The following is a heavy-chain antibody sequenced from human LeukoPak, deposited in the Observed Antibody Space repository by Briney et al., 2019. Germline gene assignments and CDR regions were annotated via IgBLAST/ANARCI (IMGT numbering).Heavy chain of an antibody. D-gene: IGHD1-26*01. J-gene: IGHJ4*02. V-gene: IGHV3-30-3*01. CDR1: GFTFSSYA. CDR3: ARDHSGSSSPDY. CDR2: ISYDGAKI. Sequence: PGKSLRLSCEASGFTFSSYALHWVRQAPGTGLECVAIISYDGAKIYYADSVKGRFTISRDSSTNTLYLQMNSLKPEDTAVYYCARDHSGSSSPDYWGQGTLVTVSS.